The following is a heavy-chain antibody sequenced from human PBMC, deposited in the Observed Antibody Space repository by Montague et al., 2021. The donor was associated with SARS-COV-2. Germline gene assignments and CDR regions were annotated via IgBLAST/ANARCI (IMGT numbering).Heavy chain of an antibody. V-gene: IGHV6-1*01. J-gene: IGHJ6*02. Sequence: CAISGDSVSSNDAVWNWNRQSPSRGLERLGRTYYRSTWYNDYAVSVTGRITINPDTSKNQFSLQLNSVTPEDTAVYYCARQFSITWYALDVWGQGTMVTVSS. CDR1: GDSVSSNDAV. CDR2: TYYRSTWYN. D-gene: IGHD2-21*01. CDR3: ARQFSITWYALDV.